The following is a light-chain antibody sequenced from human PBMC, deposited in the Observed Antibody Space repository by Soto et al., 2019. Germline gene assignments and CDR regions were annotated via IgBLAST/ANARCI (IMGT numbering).Light chain of an antibody. CDR2: DVS. Sequence: QSALTQPASVSGSPGQSITISCTGTSSDVGGYNYVSWYQQHPGKAPKFMIYDVSNRPSGVSNRFSGSKSGNTASLTISGLQAEGEADYYCCSYTTSNTSQIVFGTGTKVTV. J-gene: IGLJ1*01. V-gene: IGLV2-14*01. CDR1: SSDVGGYNY. CDR3: CSYTTSNTSQIV.